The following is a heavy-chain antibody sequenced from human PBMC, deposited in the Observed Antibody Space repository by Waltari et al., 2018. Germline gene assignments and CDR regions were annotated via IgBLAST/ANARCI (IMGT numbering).Heavy chain of an antibody. Sequence: EVQLLESGGGLVQPGGSLGLSWAASGFTFSRFAMNWVRQAQGKGLEWVSIINDRGDITNTADSVKGRFTVSRDNSKNTLFLHIKNLTAEDTAVYYCATRNYLDSWGRGALVTVSS. V-gene: IGHV3-23*01. CDR1: GFTFSRFA. J-gene: IGHJ4*02. CDR3: ATRNYLDS. CDR2: INDRGDIT.